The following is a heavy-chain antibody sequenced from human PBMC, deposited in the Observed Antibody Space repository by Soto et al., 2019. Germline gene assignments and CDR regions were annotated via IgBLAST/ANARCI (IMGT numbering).Heavy chain of an antibody. D-gene: IGHD6-13*01. CDR3: ARDLAAGDH. Sequence: QVQLVQSGAEVKKPGASVKLSCRTYGYTFTHYYIHWVRQAPGQGLEWLAIINPASGSTNYAQYFQGRVTLTMDTSTTTVYMELSGLRAEDTAIFYCARDLAAGDHWGQGTLVTVSS. CDR1: GYTFTHYY. J-gene: IGHJ4*02. CDR2: INPASGST. V-gene: IGHV1-46*01.